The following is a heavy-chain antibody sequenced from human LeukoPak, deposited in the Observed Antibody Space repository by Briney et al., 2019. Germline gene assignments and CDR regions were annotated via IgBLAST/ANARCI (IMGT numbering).Heavy chain of an antibody. J-gene: IGHJ4*02. CDR2: IYYSGST. V-gene: IGHV4-59*01. CDR3: ARGPSPFGY. Sequence: SETLSLTCAVYGGSFSGYYWSWIRQPPGKGLEWIGYIYYSGSTNYNPSLKSRVTTSVDTSKNQFSLKLSSVTAADTAVYYCARGPSPFGYWGQGTLVTVSS. CDR1: GGSFSGYY. D-gene: IGHD2-2*01.